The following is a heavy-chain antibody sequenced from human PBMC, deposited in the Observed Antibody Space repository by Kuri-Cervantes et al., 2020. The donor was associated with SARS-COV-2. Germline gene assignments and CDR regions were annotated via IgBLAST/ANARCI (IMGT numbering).Heavy chain of an antibody. D-gene: IGHD2-21*01. CDR3: ARGRVGVQDF. CDR1: GFTFSGYG. Sequence: GESLKISCADSGFTFSGYGMHWVRQAPGKGLEWVAVISNDGSKKYYADSVKGRFTVSRDNSKNTLYLQMNNLRGEDTAVYFCARGRVGVQDFWGQGTLVTVSS. J-gene: IGHJ4*02. V-gene: IGHV3-30*03. CDR2: ISNDGSKK.